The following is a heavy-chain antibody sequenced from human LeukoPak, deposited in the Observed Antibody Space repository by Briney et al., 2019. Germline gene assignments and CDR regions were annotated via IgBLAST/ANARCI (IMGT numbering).Heavy chain of an antibody. J-gene: IGHJ4*02. CDR2: INPNSGGT. CDR1: GYTFTGYY. CDR3: ARGSKGRYSSSEDY. D-gene: IGHD6-6*01. Sequence: GASVKVSCKASGYTFTGYYMHWVRQAPGQGLEWMGWINPNSGGTIYAQKFQGRVTMTRDTSISTAYMELSRLRSDDTAVYYCARGSKGRYSSSEDYWGQGTLVTVSS. V-gene: IGHV1-2*02.